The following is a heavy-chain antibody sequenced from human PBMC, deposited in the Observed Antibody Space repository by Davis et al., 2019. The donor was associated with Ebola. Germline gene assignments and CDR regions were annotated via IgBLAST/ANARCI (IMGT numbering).Heavy chain of an antibody. J-gene: IGHJ5*02. CDR2: ISSSSSYI. D-gene: IGHD3-22*01. Sequence: GESLKISCAASGFTFSSYSMNWVRQAPGKGLEWVSSISSSSSYIYYADSVKGRFTISRDNAKNSLYLQMNSLRAEDTAVYYCAREGIMDQYYYDSSGSQGWFDPWGQGTLVTVSS. CDR3: AREGIMDQYYYDSSGSQGWFDP. CDR1: GFTFSSYS. V-gene: IGHV3-21*01.